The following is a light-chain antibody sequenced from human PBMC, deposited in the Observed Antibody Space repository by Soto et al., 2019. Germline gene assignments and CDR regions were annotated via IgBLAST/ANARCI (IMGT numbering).Light chain of an antibody. Sequence: DIQMTQSPSPLSASVGDRVTITCRARTSISSWLAWYQQKPGKAPKLLIYDASRLESGVPSRFSGSGSGTEFTLTISSLQPDEFATYYCQQYKSYSWTFGQGTKVEIK. CDR1: TSISSW. CDR2: DAS. J-gene: IGKJ1*01. V-gene: IGKV1-5*01. CDR3: QQYKSYSWT.